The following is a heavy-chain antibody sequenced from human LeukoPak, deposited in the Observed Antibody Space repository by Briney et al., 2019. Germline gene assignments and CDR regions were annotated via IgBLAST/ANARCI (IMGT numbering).Heavy chain of an antibody. CDR3: AKDRDSSTWSFFDF. CDR2: GSHDGRNK. J-gene: IGHJ4*02. V-gene: IGHV3-30*18. CDR1: GFIFRNYA. Sequence: GGSLRLSCVASGFIFRNYAMHWVRQALGKGLEWVAVGSHDGRNKIYGDSVKGRFTISRDNSKNTVYLQMDNLRPEDTAVYYCAKDRDSSTWSFFDFWGQGTLVTVSS. D-gene: IGHD6-13*01.